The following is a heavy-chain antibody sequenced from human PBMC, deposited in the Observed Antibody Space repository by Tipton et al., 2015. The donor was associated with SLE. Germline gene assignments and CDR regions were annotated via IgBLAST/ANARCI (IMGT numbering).Heavy chain of an antibody. CDR2: IYFSGTT. J-gene: IGHJ3*02. CDR3: ARERYESGGYGAFDM. V-gene: IGHV4-4*08. Sequence: TLSLTCTVSGGSISSYYWSWIRQPPGKGLEWIGYIYFSGTTNYNPSLKSRVTISVDTSKNQFSLKLSSVTAADTAVYYCARERYESGGYGAFDMWGQGTMVTVSS. D-gene: IGHD3-22*01. CDR1: GGSISSYY.